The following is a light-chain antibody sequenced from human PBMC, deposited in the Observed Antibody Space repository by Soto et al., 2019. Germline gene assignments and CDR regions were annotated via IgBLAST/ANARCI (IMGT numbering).Light chain of an antibody. CDR3: QQVNGYPST. CDR1: QGLKF. V-gene: IGKV1-12*02. CDR2: EAT. J-gene: IGKJ4*01. Sequence: IQMTHSPSSVSASVGDTVTITCRASQGLKFLAWYQQKPGKAPRLLIYEATNLQSGVPPRFSGSGSGTDFTLTISSLQPEDFATYYCQQVNGYPSTFGGGTKVDIK.